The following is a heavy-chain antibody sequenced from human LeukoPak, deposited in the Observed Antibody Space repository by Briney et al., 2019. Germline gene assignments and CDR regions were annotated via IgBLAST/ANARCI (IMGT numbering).Heavy chain of an antibody. D-gene: IGHD4-11*01. V-gene: IGHV4-59*08. CDR1: GGSISSYY. Sequence: PSETLSLTCTASGGSISSYYWSWIRQPPGKRLEWIGYIYYSGSTNYNPSLKSRVTISVDTSKNQFSLKLSSVTAADTAVYYCTGDDYRAAFAFEIWGQGTMVTVSS. J-gene: IGHJ3*02. CDR2: IYYSGST. CDR3: TGDDYRAAFAFEI.